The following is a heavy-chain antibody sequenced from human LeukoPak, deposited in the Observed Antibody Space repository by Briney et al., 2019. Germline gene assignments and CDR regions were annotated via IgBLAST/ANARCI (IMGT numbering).Heavy chain of an antibody. V-gene: IGHV4-59*10. D-gene: IGHD3-22*01. CDR3: ARPYYDSSGYWFDP. Sequence: PSETLSLTCAVYGGSFSSYYWSWIRQPAGKGLEWIGRIYTSGSTNYNPSLKSRVTMSVDTSRNQFSLKLSSVTAADTAVYYCARPYYDSSGYWFDPWGQGTLVTVSS. CDR2: IYTSGST. J-gene: IGHJ5*02. CDR1: GGSFSSYY.